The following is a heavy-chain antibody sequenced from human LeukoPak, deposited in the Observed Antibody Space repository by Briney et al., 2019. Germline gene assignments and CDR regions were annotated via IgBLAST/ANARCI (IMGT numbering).Heavy chain of an antibody. V-gene: IGHV4-59*01. D-gene: IGHD3-10*01. CDR2: IYSSGST. J-gene: IGHJ3*01. Sequence: SETVSLTFKGAGGSINYYYWSWIRQAPGKGLEWMGYIYSSGSTNYNPSLKSRVSISVDTSKKQVSLKLRSVTAADTALYYCARELVVSYDSGSSYVHAFDLWGQGTQINLSS. CDR3: ARELVVSYDSGSSYVHAFDL. CDR1: GGSINYYY.